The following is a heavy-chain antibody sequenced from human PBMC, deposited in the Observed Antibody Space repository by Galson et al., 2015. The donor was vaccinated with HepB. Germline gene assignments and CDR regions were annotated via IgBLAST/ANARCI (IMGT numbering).Heavy chain of an antibody. CDR1: GFTFSSYA. CDR3: AKDLNQYGYFTGGFDY. D-gene: IGHD4-17*01. J-gene: IGHJ4*02. Sequence: SLRLSCAASGFTFSSYAMSWVRQAPGKGLEWVSSISESGSLFYIQSVKGRFTISRDNSKNTVYLEMNSLRVEDTAVYYCAKDLNQYGYFTGGFDYWGQGTLVTVSS. V-gene: IGHV3-23*01. CDR2: ISESGSL.